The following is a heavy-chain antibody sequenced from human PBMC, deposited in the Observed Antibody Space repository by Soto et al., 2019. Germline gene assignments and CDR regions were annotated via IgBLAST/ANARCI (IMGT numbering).Heavy chain of an antibody. Sequence: SETLSLTCTVSGGSISNYYCSWIRQTPGKGLEYIGFIYNSGTTNYHPSLKSRVTISIDASKSQFYLKLTSVTAADTAIYYCATRLYSSGVLFAYWGPGTQVTVS. J-gene: IGHJ4*02. V-gene: IGHV4-59*13. CDR3: ATRLYSSGVLFAY. D-gene: IGHD3-10*01. CDR2: IYNSGTT. CDR1: GGSISNYY.